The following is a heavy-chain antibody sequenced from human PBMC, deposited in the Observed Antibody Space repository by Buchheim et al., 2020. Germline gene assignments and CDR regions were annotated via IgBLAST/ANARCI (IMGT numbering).Heavy chain of an antibody. CDR2: ISSSSSYT. J-gene: IGHJ5*02. V-gene: IGHV3-11*06. D-gene: IGHD3-22*01. CDR1: GFTFSDYY. Sequence: QVQLVESGGGLVKPGGSLRLSCAASGFTFSDYYMSWIRQAPGKGLEWVSYISSSSSYTNYADSVKGRFTITRDNSKNTLYLQMNSLRAEDTAVYYCARGEIVVVITTAYNWFDPWGQGTL. CDR3: ARGEIVVVITTAYNWFDP.